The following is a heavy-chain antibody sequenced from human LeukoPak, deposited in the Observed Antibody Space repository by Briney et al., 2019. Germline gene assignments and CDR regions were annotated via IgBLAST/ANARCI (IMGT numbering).Heavy chain of an antibody. V-gene: IGHV1-2*02. D-gene: IGHD6-13*01. CDR2: INPNSGGT. CDR3: ERDRGLDIAAAGKFRHYYYYMGV. CDR1: GYTFTGYY. Sequence: ASVKVSCKASGYTFTGYYMHWVRQAPGQGLELMGWINPNSGGTNYAQKFQGRVTMTRDTSISTAYMELSRLRSDDTAVYYCERDRGLDIAAAGKFRHYYYYMGVWGKGTTVTVSS. J-gene: IGHJ6*03.